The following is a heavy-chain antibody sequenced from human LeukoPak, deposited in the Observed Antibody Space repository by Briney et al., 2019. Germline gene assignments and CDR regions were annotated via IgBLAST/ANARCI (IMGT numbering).Heavy chain of an antibody. J-gene: IGHJ4*02. D-gene: IGHD3-3*01. V-gene: IGHV1-2*02. Sequence: ASVKVSCKASGYTFTGYYMYWVRQAPGQGLEWMGWINPNSGGTNYAQTFQDRVTMTRDTSISTAYMELSRLRSDDTAVYYCARGLDKYDYWSGYFLADWGQGTLVTVSS. CDR3: ARGLDKYDYWSGYFLAD. CDR1: GYTFTGYY. CDR2: INPNSGGT.